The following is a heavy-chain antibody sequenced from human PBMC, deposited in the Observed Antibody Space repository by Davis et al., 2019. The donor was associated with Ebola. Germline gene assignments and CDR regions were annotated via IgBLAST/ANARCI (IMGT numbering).Heavy chain of an antibody. CDR3: AKDLAAAAGIIEWFSRSAFDI. J-gene: IGHJ3*02. CDR2: INTNTGNP. D-gene: IGHD6-13*01. V-gene: IGHV7-4-1*02. Sequence: AASVKVSCKASGYIFTTYGIHWVRQAPGQGLEWMGWINTNTGNPRYAKGFTRRFVFSLDTSVSTAYLQISSLKAEDTAVYYCAKDLAAAAGIIEWFSRSAFDIWGQGTMVTVSS. CDR1: GYIFTTYG.